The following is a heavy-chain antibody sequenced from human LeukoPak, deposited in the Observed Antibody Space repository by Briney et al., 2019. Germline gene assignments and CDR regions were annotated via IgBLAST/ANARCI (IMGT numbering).Heavy chain of an antibody. Sequence: GGSLRLSCAASGFTFSSYEINWVRQAPGNWVEWVSYISSSGSTIYYADSVKGRFTISRDNAKNSLYLQMNSLRAEDTAVYYCAELGITMIGGVWGKGTTVTISS. V-gene: IGHV3-48*03. J-gene: IGHJ6*04. D-gene: IGHD3-10*02. CDR3: AELGITMIGGV. CDR1: GFTFSSYE. CDR2: ISSSGSTI.